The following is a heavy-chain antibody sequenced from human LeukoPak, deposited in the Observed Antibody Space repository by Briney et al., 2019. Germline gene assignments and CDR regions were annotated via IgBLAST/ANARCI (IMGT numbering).Heavy chain of an antibody. CDR1: GGSISSYY. D-gene: IGHD2-2*01. Sequence: PSETLSLTCTVSGGSISSYYWSWIRQPPGKGLEWIGYIYYSGSTNYNPSLKSRVTISVDTSKNQFSLKLSSVTAADTAVYYCARGYCSGTSCYYPHGMDVWGQGTTVTVSS. CDR2: IYYSGST. J-gene: IGHJ6*02. CDR3: ARGYCSGTSCYYPHGMDV. V-gene: IGHV4-59*01.